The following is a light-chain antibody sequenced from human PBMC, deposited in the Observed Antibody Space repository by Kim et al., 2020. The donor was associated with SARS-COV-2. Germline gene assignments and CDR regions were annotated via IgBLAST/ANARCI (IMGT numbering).Light chain of an antibody. J-gene: IGKJ2*03. CDR3: QQYARSPYS. Sequence: LSPGEGATHSCRASQTVGRNYLAWYQQKPGQPPRLLIYGVSTRATGIPDRFSGSGSGTDFSLTISGVEPEDFAVYFCQQYARSPYSFGQGTKLEIK. CDR2: GVS. V-gene: IGKV3-20*01. CDR1: QTVGRNY.